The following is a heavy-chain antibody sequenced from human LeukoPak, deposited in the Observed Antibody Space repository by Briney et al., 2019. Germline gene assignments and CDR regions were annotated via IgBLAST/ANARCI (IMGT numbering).Heavy chain of an antibody. CDR2: ISSSSSYI. Sequence: GGSLRLSCAASGFTISSYWMNWVRQAPGKGLEWVSSISSSSSYIYYADSVKGRFTISRDNAKNSLYLQMNSLRAEDTAVYYCARDPHDYGDFGDYWGQGTLVTVSS. J-gene: IGHJ4*02. D-gene: IGHD4-17*01. V-gene: IGHV3-21*01. CDR1: GFTISSYW. CDR3: ARDPHDYGDFGDY.